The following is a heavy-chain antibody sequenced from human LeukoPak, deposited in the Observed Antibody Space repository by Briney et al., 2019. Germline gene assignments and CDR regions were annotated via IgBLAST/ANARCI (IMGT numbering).Heavy chain of an antibody. CDR3: ARVPDWYFDL. J-gene: IGHJ2*01. CDR1: GYTFISYA. V-gene: IGHV1-3*01. CDR2: INGGNGNT. Sequence: ASVKVSCKASGYTFISYAMHWVRQAPGQRLEWMGWINGGNGNTKYSQKFQGRVTITRDTSASTAYMELSSLRSEDTAVYYCARVPDWYFDLWGRGTLVTVSS.